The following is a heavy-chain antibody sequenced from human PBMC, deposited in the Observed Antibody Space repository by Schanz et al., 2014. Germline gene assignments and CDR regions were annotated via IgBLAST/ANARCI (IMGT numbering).Heavy chain of an antibody. CDR2: LSFDSRHI. CDR3: ARDGVAATTDFEY. J-gene: IGHJ4*02. D-gene: IGHD1-1*01. CDR1: GFSFDSYN. Sequence: EVQVVESGGGLVRPGGSLRLSCSGFSFDSYNMNWVRQSPGKGLEWVAFLSFDSRHIYYADSVKGRFTISRDNAKSSLHLQMNSLRADDTAVYYCARDGVAATTDFEYWRQGALVTVSS. V-gene: IGHV3-21*02.